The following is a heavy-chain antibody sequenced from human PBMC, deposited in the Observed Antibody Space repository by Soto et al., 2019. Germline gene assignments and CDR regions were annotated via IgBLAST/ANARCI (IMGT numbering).Heavy chain of an antibody. D-gene: IGHD3-3*01. Sequence: EVRLLESGGVLVQPGGSLRLSCAASGLTVGSSAMTWVRQAPGKGLEWISSLSGDGKATYYADSVKGRFTISRDISKNTLFLQMDSLRVEDTAIYFCARITRSWGQGTRVTVSS. V-gene: IGHV3-23*01. CDR3: ARITRS. CDR1: GLTVGSSA. J-gene: IGHJ5*02. CDR2: LSGDGKAT.